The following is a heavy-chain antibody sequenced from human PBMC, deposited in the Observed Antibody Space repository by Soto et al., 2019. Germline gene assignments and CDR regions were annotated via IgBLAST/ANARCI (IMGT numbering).Heavy chain of an antibody. CDR2: IIPILGIA. CDR3: ARDMDVMTTEPNWFDP. CDR1: GGTFSSYT. J-gene: IGHJ5*02. Sequence: ASVKVSCKASGGTFSSYTISWVRQAPGQGLEWMGRIIPILGIANYAQKFQGRVTITADKSTSTAYMELSSLRSEDTAVYYCARDMDVMTTEPNWFDPWGQGTLVTVSS. D-gene: IGHD4-17*01. V-gene: IGHV1-69*04.